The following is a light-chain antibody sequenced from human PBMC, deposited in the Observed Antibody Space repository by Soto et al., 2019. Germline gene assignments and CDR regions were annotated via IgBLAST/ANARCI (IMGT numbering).Light chain of an antibody. J-gene: IGKJ3*01. CDR3: QQYNNWPFT. CDR1: QSVSRD. CDR2: GAS. Sequence: EIVMTQSPATLSVSPGERATLSCRASQSVSRDLAWYQQKPGQATRLLIYGASTRATGIPARFRGSGSGTEFTLTISSLQSEDLALYYCQQYNNWPFTFGPGTKVDIK. V-gene: IGKV3-15*01.